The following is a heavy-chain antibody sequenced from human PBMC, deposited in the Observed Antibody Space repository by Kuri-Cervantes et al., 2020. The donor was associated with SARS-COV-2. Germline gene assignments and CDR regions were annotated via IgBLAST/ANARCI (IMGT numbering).Heavy chain of an antibody. CDR2: IYHSGST. V-gene: IGHV4-38-2*02. J-gene: IGHJ5*02. D-gene: IGHD2-2*01. CDR3: ARVGVYCSSTSCYPNWFDP. Sequence: SETLSLTCTVSGYSISSGYYWGWIRQPPGKGLEWIGSIYHSGSTYYNPSLKSRVTISVDTSKNQFSLKLSSVTAADTAVYYWARVGVYCSSTSCYPNWFDPWGQGTLVTVSS. CDR1: GYSISSGYY.